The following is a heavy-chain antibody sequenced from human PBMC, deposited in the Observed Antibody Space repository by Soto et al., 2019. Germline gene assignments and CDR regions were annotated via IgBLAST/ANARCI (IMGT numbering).Heavy chain of an antibody. V-gene: IGHV1-69*02. Sequence: QVQLVQSGAEVKRPGSSVKVSCKASGDPFNFYSINWVRQAPGLGLEWMGRVNPIVSMSNYAQKFQGRVTMTADKPTSTPYMQLSSLRSEDTAIYYCASSYGSGHRAFDYWGQGALVTVSS. CDR2: VNPIVSMS. CDR3: ASSYGSGHRAFDY. D-gene: IGHD3-10*01. J-gene: IGHJ4*02. CDR1: GDPFNFYS.